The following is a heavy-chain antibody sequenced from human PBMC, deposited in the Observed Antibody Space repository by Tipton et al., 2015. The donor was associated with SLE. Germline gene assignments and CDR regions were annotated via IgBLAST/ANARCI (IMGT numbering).Heavy chain of an antibody. CDR2: IYYSGST. Sequence: PGLVKPSETLSLTCTVSGGSISSYYWSWIRQPPGKGLEWIGYIYYSGSTNYNPSLKSRVTISVDKSKNQFSLKLSSVTAADTAVYYCARVWRQLANYFDYWGQGTLVTVSS. CDR1: GGSISSYY. V-gene: IGHV4-59*12. D-gene: IGHD6-6*01. J-gene: IGHJ4*02. CDR3: ARVWRQLANYFDY.